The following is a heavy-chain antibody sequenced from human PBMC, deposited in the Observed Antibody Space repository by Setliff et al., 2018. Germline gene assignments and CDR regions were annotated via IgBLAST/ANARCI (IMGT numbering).Heavy chain of an antibody. J-gene: IGHJ5*02. D-gene: IGHD3-22*01. Sequence: SETLSLTCTVSGVSISANHYWGWIRQPPGKGLEWIGEINHRGTTSYTPSLKGRVTISVDTFKNLFSLKLSSVTAADTAVYFCARGPRFDYESPTYRRRFDPWGQGTAVTVSS. CDR1: GVSISANHY. CDR2: INHRGTT. V-gene: IGHV4-34*01. CDR3: ARGPRFDYESPTYRRRFDP.